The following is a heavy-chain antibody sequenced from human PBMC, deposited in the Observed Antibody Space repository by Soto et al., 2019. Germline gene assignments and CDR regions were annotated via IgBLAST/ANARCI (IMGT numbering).Heavy chain of an antibody. CDR2: IYTSGST. J-gene: IGHJ5*02. CDR1: GGSISSYY. D-gene: IGHD6-6*01. V-gene: IGHV4-4*07. Sequence: SETLSLTCTVSGGSISSYYWSWIQQPAGKGLEWIGRIYTSGSTNYNPSLKSRVTMSVDTSKNQFSLKLSSVTAADTAVYYCARDRRSGPYSSSPDWFDPWGQGTLVTVSS. CDR3: ARDRRSGPYSSSPDWFDP.